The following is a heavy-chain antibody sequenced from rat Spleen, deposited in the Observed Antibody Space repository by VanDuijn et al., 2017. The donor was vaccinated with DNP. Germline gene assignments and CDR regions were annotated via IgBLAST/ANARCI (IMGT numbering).Heavy chain of an antibody. J-gene: IGHJ3*01. D-gene: IGHD1-12*02. V-gene: IGHV5-22*01. Sequence: EVQLVESGGGLVQPGRSLKLSCAASGFTFSNYDMAWVRQAPTKGLEWVAYIRYDGGYTKYGDSVKGRFTISRDNAKSTLYLQMNSLRSEDTATYYCAIYYYDGSYYWNWFAYWGQGTPVTVSS. CDR3: AIYYYDGSYYWNWFAY. CDR2: IRYDGGYT. CDR1: GFTFSNYD.